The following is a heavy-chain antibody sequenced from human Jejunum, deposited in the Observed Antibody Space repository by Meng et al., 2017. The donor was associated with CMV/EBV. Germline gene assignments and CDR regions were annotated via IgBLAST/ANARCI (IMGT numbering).Heavy chain of an antibody. CDR1: GVTLSSYS. CDR2: ISSGGTYI. Sequence: SGVTLSSYSMTWVRQVPGKGLQWVSSISSGGTYIYYTDSVKGRFTISRDDAKNSVSLQMSSLRVEDTAVYYCARDLDRQLYYFDYWGQGTLVTVSS. V-gene: IGHV3-21*01. CDR3: ARDLDRQLYYFDY. D-gene: IGHD1-1*01. J-gene: IGHJ4*02.